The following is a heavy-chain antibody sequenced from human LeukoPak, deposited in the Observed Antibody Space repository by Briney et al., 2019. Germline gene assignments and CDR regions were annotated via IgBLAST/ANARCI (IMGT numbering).Heavy chain of an antibody. V-gene: IGHV3-30*04. Sequence: PGRSLRLSCAASGFTFSSYAMHWVRQAPGKGLEWVAVISYDGSNKYYADSVKGRFTISRDNSKNTLYLQMNSLRAEDTAVYYCARSLLFRVGELSIAIDYWGQGTLVTVSS. CDR3: ARSLLFRVGELSIAIDY. CDR2: ISYDGSNK. J-gene: IGHJ4*02. CDR1: GFTFSSYA. D-gene: IGHD3-10*01.